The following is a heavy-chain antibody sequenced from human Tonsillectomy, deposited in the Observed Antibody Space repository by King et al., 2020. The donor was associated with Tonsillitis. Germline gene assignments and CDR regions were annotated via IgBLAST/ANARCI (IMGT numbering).Heavy chain of an antibody. V-gene: IGHV3-30*03. D-gene: IGHD6-19*01. CDR1: GFTFSSHG. Sequence: QLVQSGGGVVPPGRSLRLSCAASGFTFSSHGMHWVRQAPGKGLEGVAVTSYDGSNKYYADSVKGRFTISRDNSKNTLYLQMNSLRTEDTAVYYCARDLSLGSGPPFDYWGQGTLVTVSS. CDR2: TSYDGSNK. CDR3: ARDLSLGSGPPFDY. J-gene: IGHJ4*02.